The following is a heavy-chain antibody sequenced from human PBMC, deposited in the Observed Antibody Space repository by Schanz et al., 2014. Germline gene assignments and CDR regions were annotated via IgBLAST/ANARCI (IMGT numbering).Heavy chain of an antibody. CDR1: GFTFSIYA. V-gene: IGHV3-23*04. CDR3: AKDAPYPFDL. CDR2: ISGRDGST. Sequence: EVQLVESGGGLVQPGGSLRLSCSASGFTFSIYAMHWVRQAPGKGLEWVSAISGRDGSTYYADSVRGRFTISRDNSKNTLYLQMNSLRAEDTAVYYCAKDAPYPFDLWGRGTLITVSS. J-gene: IGHJ2*01.